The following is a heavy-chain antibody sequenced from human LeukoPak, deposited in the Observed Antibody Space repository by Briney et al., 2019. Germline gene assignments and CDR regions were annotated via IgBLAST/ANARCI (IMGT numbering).Heavy chain of an antibody. V-gene: IGHV1-46*01. CDR3: ARDHAVAVYIDY. CDR1: GYTFTSNY. Sequence: ASVKVSCKASGYTFTSNYIHWVRQAPGQGLEWMGIINPSGGSTSYAQKFQGRVTMTRDTSTSTAYMELSSLRSEDTAVYYCARDHAVAVYIDYWGQGTLVTVSS. D-gene: IGHD6-19*01. J-gene: IGHJ4*02. CDR2: INPSGGST.